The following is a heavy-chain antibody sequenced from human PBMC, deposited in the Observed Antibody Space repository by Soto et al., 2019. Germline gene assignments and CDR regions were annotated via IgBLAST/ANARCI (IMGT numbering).Heavy chain of an antibody. J-gene: IGHJ6*02. Sequence: QVQLQESGPGLVKPSQTLSLTCTVSGDSVSGGYYWSWVRQRPRKGLEWIGYVSPIGTPYYSPSLNSRVSISIDTPKNQLSLEVRSVTAADTAVYYCARDRGSYGMDVWGQGTTVTVSS. CDR3: ARDRGSYGMDV. CDR2: VSPIGTP. CDR1: GDSVSGGYY. V-gene: IGHV4-31*03.